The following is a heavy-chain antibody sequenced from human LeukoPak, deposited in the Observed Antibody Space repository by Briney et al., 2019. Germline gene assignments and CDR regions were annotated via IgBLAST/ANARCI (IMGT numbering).Heavy chain of an antibody. CDR2: VSDSGDST. CDR3: AKYYYGSGSPIFDY. CDR1: GFTFSDYY. V-gene: IGHV3-23*01. Sequence: PGVSLRLSCAASGFTFSDYYMSWIRQAPGKGLEWISTVSDSGDSTYYADSVKGRFTISRDNSKNTLYLQMNNLRAEDTAVYYCAKYYYGSGSPIFDYWGQGTLVTVSS. D-gene: IGHD3-10*01. J-gene: IGHJ4*02.